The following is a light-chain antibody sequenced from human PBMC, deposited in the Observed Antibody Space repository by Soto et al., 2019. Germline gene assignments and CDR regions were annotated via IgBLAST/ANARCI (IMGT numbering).Light chain of an antibody. CDR1: QSVNSN. J-gene: IGKJ1*01. CDR2: GAS. Sequence: EIVMTQSPATLYASTGERATLSCRASQSVNSNLAWYQQKPGQAPRLVIYGASTRATGIPARFSGSGSGTEFTLTISSLQSEDFAVYYCQQYKNFWTFGQGTKVEIK. V-gene: IGKV3-15*01. CDR3: QQYKNFWT.